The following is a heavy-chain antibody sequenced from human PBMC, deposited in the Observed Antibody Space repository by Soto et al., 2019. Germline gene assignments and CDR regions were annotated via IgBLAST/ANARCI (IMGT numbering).Heavy chain of an antibody. CDR2: IYYRGST. J-gene: IGHJ4*02. Sequence: QLQLQESGPGLVKPSETLSLTCTVSGGSISSSSYYWGWIRQPPVKGLEWFGSIYYRGSTNYNPSVKSCDTISVDTYQNKFSLKLSAVTAADRAVYYCARNGQAGITMVRGVITYWGQGTLVTVSA. V-gene: IGHV4-39*01. CDR1: GGSISSSSYY. CDR3: ARNGQAGITMVRGVITY. D-gene: IGHD3-10*01.